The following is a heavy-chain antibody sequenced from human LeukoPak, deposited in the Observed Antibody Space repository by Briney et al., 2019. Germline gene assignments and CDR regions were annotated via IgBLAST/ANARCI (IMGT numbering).Heavy chain of an antibody. J-gene: IGHJ4*02. D-gene: IGHD3-22*01. Sequence: GVSVKVSCKVSGYTLTELSMHWVRQAPGKGLEWMGGFDPEDGETIYAQKFQDRVTMTEDTSTDTAYMELSSLRSEDTAVYYCATDRREGYYYDSSGYWNYWGQGTLVTVSS. CDR3: ATDRREGYYYDSSGYWNY. CDR2: FDPEDGET. CDR1: GYTLTELS. V-gene: IGHV1-24*01.